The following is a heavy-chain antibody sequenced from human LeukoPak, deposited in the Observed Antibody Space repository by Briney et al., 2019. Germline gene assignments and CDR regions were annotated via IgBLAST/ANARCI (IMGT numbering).Heavy chain of an antibody. Sequence: GGSLRLSCAASGFTFGTYWMTWVRQAPGKGLEWVANIKEDGSEKYYVDSVKGRFTISRDNAKNSLYLQMNTLRAEDTAVYYCTRDTGCSGGTCYSFYDSWGQGTLVTVSS. CDR2: IKEDGSEK. D-gene: IGHD2-15*01. V-gene: IGHV3-7*01. CDR1: GFTFGTYW. J-gene: IGHJ4*02. CDR3: TRDTGCSGGTCYSFYDS.